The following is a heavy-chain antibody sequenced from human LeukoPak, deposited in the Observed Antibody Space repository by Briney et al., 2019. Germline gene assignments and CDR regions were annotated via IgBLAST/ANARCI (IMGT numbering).Heavy chain of an antibody. CDR3: AKRSVSGAVSPRFGYFDY. CDR1: GFTFSSYA. D-gene: IGHD3-3*01. J-gene: IGHJ4*02. V-gene: IGHV3-23*01. CDR2: LSGSGAAT. Sequence: GGSLRLSCAASGFTFSSYAISWVRQAPGKGLEWVSGLSGSGAATYYADAVKGRFTISRDNSKNMVYLEMNSVRVEDPAVYYCAKRSVSGAVSPRFGYFDYWGQGTLVTVSS.